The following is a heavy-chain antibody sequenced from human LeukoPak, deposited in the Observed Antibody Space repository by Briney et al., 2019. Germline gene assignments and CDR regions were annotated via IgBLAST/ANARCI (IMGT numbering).Heavy chain of an antibody. CDR3: AKTKCSGGSCTTRYFDY. CDR1: GFTFSGSA. CDR2: IRSKANSYAT. Sequence: PGGSLRLSCAASGFTFSGSAMHWVRQASGEGLEWVGRIRSKANSYATAYAASVKGRFTISRDDSKNTAYLQMNSLRAEDTAVYYCAKTKCSGGSCTTRYFDYWGQGTLVTVSS. J-gene: IGHJ4*02. V-gene: IGHV3-73*01. D-gene: IGHD2-15*01.